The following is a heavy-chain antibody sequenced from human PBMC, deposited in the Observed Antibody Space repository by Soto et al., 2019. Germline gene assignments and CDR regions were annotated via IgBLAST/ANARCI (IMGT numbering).Heavy chain of an antibody. D-gene: IGHD1-26*01. V-gene: IGHV3-23*01. J-gene: IGHJ4*02. CDR3: AKTEELGFFYLDY. Sequence: EVQLLESGGGLVQPGGSLRLSCAASGFTFRSFAMSWVRQAPGKGLEWVSTISDSGGDTYYADSVKGRFTISRDNSKNTLFLQMNSLKAEDTAVYYCAKTEELGFFYLDYWGQGTLVTVSS. CDR2: ISDSGGDT. CDR1: GFTFRSFA.